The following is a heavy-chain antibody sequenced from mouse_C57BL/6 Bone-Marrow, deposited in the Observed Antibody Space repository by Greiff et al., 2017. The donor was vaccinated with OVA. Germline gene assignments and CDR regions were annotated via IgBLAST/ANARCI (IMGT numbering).Heavy chain of an antibody. CDR2: INPNYGTT. Sequence: VQLQQSGPELVKPGASVKISCKASGYSFTDYNMNWVKQSNGKSLEWIGVINPNYGTTSYNQKFKGKATLTVDQSSSTAYMQLNSLTSEDSAVYYCATWHYYGSSYGYYAMDYWGQGTSVTVSS. CDR3: ATWHYYGSSYGYYAMDY. J-gene: IGHJ4*01. D-gene: IGHD1-1*01. CDR1: GYSFTDYN. V-gene: IGHV1-39*01.